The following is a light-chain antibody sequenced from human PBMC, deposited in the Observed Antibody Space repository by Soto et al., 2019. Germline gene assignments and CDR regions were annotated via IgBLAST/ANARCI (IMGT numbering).Light chain of an antibody. CDR3: QQYSSLWT. CDR2: GAS. Sequence: EIVFTQSPGTLSLSPGERATLSCRTSQSVSNNYLAWYQQKPGQAPRPLIYGASSRATGIPDRFSGSGSGTDFTLSISRLEPEDFAVYYCQQYSSLWTFGQGTKVDIK. J-gene: IGKJ1*01. CDR1: QSVSNNY. V-gene: IGKV3-20*01.